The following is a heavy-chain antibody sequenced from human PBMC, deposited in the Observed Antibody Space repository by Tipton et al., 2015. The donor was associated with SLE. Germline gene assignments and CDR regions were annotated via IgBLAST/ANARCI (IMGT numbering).Heavy chain of an antibody. V-gene: IGHV4-59*12. CDR3: AREEADSGSYYF. Sequence: TLSLTCTVSGGSISSYYWSWIRQPPGKGLEWIGYIYYSGSTNYNPSLKSRVTISVDTSKNQFSLKLKSVTAADTAVYYCAREEADSGSYYFGGQGTVVTVSS. CDR1: GGSISSYY. D-gene: IGHD1-26*01. J-gene: IGHJ4*02. CDR2: IYYSGST.